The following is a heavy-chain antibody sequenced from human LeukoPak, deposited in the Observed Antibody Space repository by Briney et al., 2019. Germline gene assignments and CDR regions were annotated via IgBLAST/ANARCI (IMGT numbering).Heavy chain of an antibody. Sequence: SETLSLTCTVSGGSISSSSYYWGWIRQTPGKGLEWIGSIYYSGSTYYNPSLKSRVTISVDTSKNQFSLKLSSVTAAHTAVYYCARHARSGIAVAGSSFDYWGQGTLVTVSS. D-gene: IGHD6-19*01. CDR2: IYYSGST. J-gene: IGHJ4*02. CDR3: ARHARSGIAVAGSSFDY. CDR1: GGSISSSSYY. V-gene: IGHV4-39*01.